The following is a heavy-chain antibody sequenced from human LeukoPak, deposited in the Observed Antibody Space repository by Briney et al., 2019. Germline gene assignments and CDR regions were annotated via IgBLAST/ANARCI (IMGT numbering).Heavy chain of an antibody. CDR3: ARAGGDSSGYSLFDY. D-gene: IGHD3-22*01. V-gene: IGHV4-34*01. Sequence: SETLSLTCAVYGGSFSGYYWSWIRQPPGKGLEWIGEINHSGSTNYNPSLKSRVTISVDTSKNQFSLKLSSVTAADTAVYYCARAGGDSSGYSLFDYWGQGTLVTVSS. J-gene: IGHJ4*02. CDR2: INHSGST. CDR1: GGSFSGYY.